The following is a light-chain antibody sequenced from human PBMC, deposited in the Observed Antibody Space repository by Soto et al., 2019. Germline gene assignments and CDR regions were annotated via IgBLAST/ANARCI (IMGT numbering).Light chain of an antibody. Sequence: QSVLTQPPSASGSPGQSVTISCTGTSSDVGRYNYVSWYQQHPGKAPKLMIYEVSKRPSGVPDRLSGSKSGNTASLTVSGLQAEDEPDYYCSSYAGSLYVFGAGTKVTVL. CDR1: SSDVGRYNY. J-gene: IGLJ1*01. V-gene: IGLV2-8*01. CDR2: EVS. CDR3: SSYAGSLYV.